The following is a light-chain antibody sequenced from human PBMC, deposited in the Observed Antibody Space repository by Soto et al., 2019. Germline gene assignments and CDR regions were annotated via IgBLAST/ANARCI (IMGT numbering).Light chain of an antibody. Sequence: IVMTQSPLSLPVTXGEPASITCRAWLSLLHDDGENYMDWYGQKPVQXXQLXXXLGSNRASRVQSRLSGSGSGKEFTLNISSLQPDDFATYYCQQYNSYSSRTFGQGTKVDIK. V-gene: IGKV2-28*01. CDR2: LGS. J-gene: IGKJ1*01. CDR3: QQYNSYSSRT. CDR1: LSLLHDDGENY.